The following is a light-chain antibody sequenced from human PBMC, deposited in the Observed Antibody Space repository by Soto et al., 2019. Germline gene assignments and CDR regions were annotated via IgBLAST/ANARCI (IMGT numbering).Light chain of an antibody. Sequence: EIVLTQSPGTLSLSPGERATLSCRASQSVSSSYLAWYQQKPGQAPRLLIYGASSRATGIPDRFSGSGSGPDFTLTISRLEPEDFAVYYCQQYGSSPGTFVQGTKVEIK. V-gene: IGKV3-20*01. J-gene: IGKJ1*01. CDR2: GAS. CDR3: QQYGSSPGT. CDR1: QSVSSSY.